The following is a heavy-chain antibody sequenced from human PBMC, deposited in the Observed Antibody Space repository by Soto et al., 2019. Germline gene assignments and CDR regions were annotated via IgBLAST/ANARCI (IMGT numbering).Heavy chain of an antibody. D-gene: IGHD7-27*01. V-gene: IGHV3-15*07. J-gene: IGHJ4*02. CDR1: GFTFSTYA. CDR2: IKSKTDGGTT. Sequence: GGSLRLSCAASGFTFSTYAMNWVRQAPGKGLEWVGRIKSKTDGGTTDYAAPVKGRFTISRDDSKNTLYLQMNSLKTEDTAVYYCTTEGTGDLVRDFDYWGQGTLVTVSS. CDR3: TTEGTGDLVRDFDY.